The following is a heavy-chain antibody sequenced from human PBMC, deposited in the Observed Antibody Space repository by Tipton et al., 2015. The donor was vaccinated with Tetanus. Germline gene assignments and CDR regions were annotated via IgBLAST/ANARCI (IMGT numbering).Heavy chain of an antibody. D-gene: IGHD3-9*01. CDR2: INYSGTT. Sequence: GLVKPSETLSLTCAVSGGSISDKKYYWGWIRQPPGKGLEWIGEINYSGTTNYNPSLKSRVTMSVDTSKNQFSLQLSSMTAADTAVYYCARHSSLKALNYWGQGTLVTASS. CDR3: ARHSSLKALNY. J-gene: IGHJ4*02. V-gene: IGHV4-39*01. CDR1: GGSISDKKYY.